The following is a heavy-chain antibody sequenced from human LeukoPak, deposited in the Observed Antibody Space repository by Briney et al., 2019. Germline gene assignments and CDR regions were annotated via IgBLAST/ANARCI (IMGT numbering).Heavy chain of an antibody. V-gene: IGHV1-69*13. CDR3: ATSRGYDGRFDY. CDR1: GYTFTSYG. CDR2: IIPIFGTA. D-gene: IGHD5-12*01. J-gene: IGHJ4*02. Sequence: GASVKVSCKASGYTFTSYGISWVRQAPGQGLEWMGGIIPIFGTANYAQKFQGRVTITADESTSTAYMELSSLRSEDTAVYYCATSRGYDGRFDYWGQGTLVTVSS.